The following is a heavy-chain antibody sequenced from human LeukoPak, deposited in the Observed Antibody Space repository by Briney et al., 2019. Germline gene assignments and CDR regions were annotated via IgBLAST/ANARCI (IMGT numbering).Heavy chain of an antibody. J-gene: IGHJ6*02. CDR2: ISSSSSYI. CDR3: ARDRHSGYGGPRYYYGMDV. Sequence: GGSLRLSCAASGFTFSSYSMNWVRQAPGKGLEWVSSISSSSSYIYYADSVKGRFTISRDNAKNSLYLQMNSLRAEDTAVNYCARDRHSGYGGPRYYYGMDVWGQGTTVTVSS. CDR1: GFTFSSYS. V-gene: IGHV3-21*01. D-gene: IGHD5-12*01.